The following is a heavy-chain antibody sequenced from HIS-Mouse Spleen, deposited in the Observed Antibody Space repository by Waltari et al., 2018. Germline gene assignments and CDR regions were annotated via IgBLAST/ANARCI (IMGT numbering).Heavy chain of an antibody. J-gene: IGHJ4*02. V-gene: IGHV4-39*07. CDR2: IYYSGST. CDR3: ARGRRYYGSGSYGSFDY. Sequence: QLQLQETGPGLEKPSATLSLTCTVAGGSTTSSSYYWGGTPQPPGEGREWIGSIYYSGSTYYNPSVKSRVTISVDTSKNQFSLKLSSVTAADTAVYYCARGRRYYGSGSYGSFDYWGQGTLVTVSS. D-gene: IGHD3-10*01. CDR1: GGSTTSSSYY.